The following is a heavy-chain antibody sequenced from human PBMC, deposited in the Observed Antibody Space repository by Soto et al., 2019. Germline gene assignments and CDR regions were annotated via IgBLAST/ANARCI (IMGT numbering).Heavy chain of an antibody. V-gene: IGHV3-23*01. D-gene: IGHD6-25*01. Sequence: EVQLLESGGXLVQPGGSLRLSCAASGFTFSSHVMSWVRQAPGKGLEWVSGISTGGGSTDYADSVKGRFTISRDNSKNTLHLQMKSLRAEDTAVYYCARSREIIASAGSFDYWGQGTLVTVSS. CDR3: ARSREIIASAGSFDY. CDR1: GFTFSSHV. CDR2: ISTGGGST. J-gene: IGHJ4*02.